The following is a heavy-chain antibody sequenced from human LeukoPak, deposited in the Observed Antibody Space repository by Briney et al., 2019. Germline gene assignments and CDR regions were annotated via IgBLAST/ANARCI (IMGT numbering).Heavy chain of an antibody. CDR1: GFTFSSYS. CDR3: ARDFKVVGYCSSTSCYEDLDDY. J-gene: IGHJ4*02. CDR2: ISSSSSYI. Sequence: GGSLRLSCAASGFTFSSYSMNWVRQAPGKGLEWVSSISSSSSYIYYADSVKGRFTISRDNAKNSLYLQMNSLRAEDTAVYYCARDFKVVGYCSSTSCYEDLDDYWGQGTLVTVSS. V-gene: IGHV3-21*01. D-gene: IGHD2-2*01.